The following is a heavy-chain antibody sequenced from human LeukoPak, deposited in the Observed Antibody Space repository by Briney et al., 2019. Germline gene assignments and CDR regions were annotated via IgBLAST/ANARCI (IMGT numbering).Heavy chain of an antibody. D-gene: IGHD3-10*01. CDR2: ISASGDST. J-gene: IGHJ3*02. Sequence: GGSLRLSCEAFEFTFRSYGMSWVRQAPGKGLEWVSAISASGDSTYYADFVKGWFTISRDNSKNTLYLQMNSLRAEDTAVYYCAEIWFGELGPFDIWGQGTMVTVSS. V-gene: IGHV3-23*01. CDR3: AEIWFGELGPFDI. CDR1: EFTFRSYG.